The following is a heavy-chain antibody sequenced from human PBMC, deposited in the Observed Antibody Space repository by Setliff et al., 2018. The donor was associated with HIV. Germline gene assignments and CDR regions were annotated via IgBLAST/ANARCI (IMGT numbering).Heavy chain of an antibody. D-gene: IGHD3-22*01. J-gene: IGHJ4*02. Sequence: ASVKVSCKASGYTFTSYDINWVRQATGQGLEWMGWMNPNSGNTGYAQKFQGRVTMTRNTSISTAYMELSSLRSEETAVYYCARATDYDSSGYYSLNFDYWGQGTLVTVSS. CDR3: ARATDYDSSGYYSLNFDY. CDR1: GYTFTSYD. V-gene: IGHV1-8*01. CDR2: MNPNSGNT.